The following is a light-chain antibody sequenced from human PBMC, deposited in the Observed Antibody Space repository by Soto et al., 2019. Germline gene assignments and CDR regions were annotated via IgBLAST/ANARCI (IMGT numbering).Light chain of an antibody. J-gene: IGKJ1*01. CDR2: KAS. CDR3: RHYNHFVWK. CDR1: QSISSW. V-gene: IGKV1-5*03. Sequence: SGAGEERRTRSSRASQSISSWLAWYQQKPGKAPNLLIHKASHLESGVPSRFSVSGSGTEFTFVCGRVKPADSVIHSCRHYNHFVWKFRQGTKVDIK.